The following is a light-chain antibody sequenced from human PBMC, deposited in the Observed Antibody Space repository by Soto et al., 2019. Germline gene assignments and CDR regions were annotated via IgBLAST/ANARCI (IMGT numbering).Light chain of an antibody. V-gene: IGLV2-14*01. J-gene: IGLJ1*01. CDR2: DVS. CDR3: SSYTSXSTLERV. Sequence: QSVLTQPASVSGSPGQSITISCTGTSSDVGGYDYVSWYQQHPGKAPKLMIYDVSNRPSGVSNRFSGSKSGNTASLTISGLQAEDEADYYCSSYTSXSTLERVFGTGTKVTVL. CDR1: SSDVGGYDY.